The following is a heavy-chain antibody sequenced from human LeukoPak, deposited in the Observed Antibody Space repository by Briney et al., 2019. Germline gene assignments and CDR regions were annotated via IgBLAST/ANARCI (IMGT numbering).Heavy chain of an antibody. CDR3: ASESSSWYYYMDV. J-gene: IGHJ6*03. CDR1: GFTFSSYG. Sequence: GGSLRLSCAASGFTFSSYGMSWVRQAPGKGLEWVSAISGSGGSTYYADSVKGWFTISRDNSKNTLYLQMNSLRAEDTAVYYCASESSSWYYYMDVWGKGTTVTVSS. V-gene: IGHV3-23*01. CDR2: ISGSGGST. D-gene: IGHD6-13*01.